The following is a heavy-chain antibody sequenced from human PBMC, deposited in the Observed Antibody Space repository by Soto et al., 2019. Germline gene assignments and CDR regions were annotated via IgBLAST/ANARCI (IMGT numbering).Heavy chain of an antibody. J-gene: IGHJ6*03. Sequence: HSETPSLSCTVCGGSVCSYYWSWIRQHPGKGLEWIGYIDNSGSTNYNPSLKSRVTISVDTSKNQFSLKLSSVTAADTAVYYCARARAKGGNSSGTIYYYYYMDVWGKGTTVTVSS. CDR2: IDNSGST. CDR3: ARARAKGGNSSGTIYYYYYMDV. V-gene: IGHV4-59*02. D-gene: IGHD6-19*01. CDR1: GGSVCSYY.